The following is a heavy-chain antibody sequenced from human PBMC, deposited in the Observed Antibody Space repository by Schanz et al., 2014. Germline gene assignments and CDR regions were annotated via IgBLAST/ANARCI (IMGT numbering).Heavy chain of an antibody. J-gene: IGHJ6*03. CDR2: IWYDGSNE. D-gene: IGHD6-19*01. V-gene: IGHV3-33*08. CDR3: ARDHQWLARYYMDV. CDR1: GFTFSASA. Sequence: VQLLESGGGVVQPGRSLRLSCAASGFTFSASAMHWVRQAPGKGLEWVALIWYDGSNEYYADSVKGRFTISRDNPKKTLYLQMNSPRAEDTAVYYCARDHQWLARYYMDVWGKGTTVTVSS.